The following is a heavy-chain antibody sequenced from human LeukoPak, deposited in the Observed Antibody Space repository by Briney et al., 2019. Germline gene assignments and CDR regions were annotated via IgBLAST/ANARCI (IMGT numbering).Heavy chain of an antibody. CDR2: IRYDGSNK. V-gene: IGHV3-30*02. J-gene: IGHJ6*03. CDR1: GFTFSSYG. Sequence: PGGSLRLSCAASGFTFSSYGMHWVRQAPGKGLEWVAFIRYDGSNKYYADSVKGRFTISRDNSKNTLYLQMNSLRAEDTAVYYCAKDERAYYYYMDVWGKGTTVTVSS. CDR3: AKDERAYYYYMDV. D-gene: IGHD1-1*01.